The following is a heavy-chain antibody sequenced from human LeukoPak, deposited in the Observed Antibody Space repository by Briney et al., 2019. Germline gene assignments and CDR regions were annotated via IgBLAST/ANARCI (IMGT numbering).Heavy chain of an antibody. Sequence: GGSLRLSCAASGFTFSSYGMHWVRQAPGKGVEWVAVIWYDGSNKYYADSVKGRFTISRDNSKNTLYLQMNSLRAEDTAVYYCASALDYYDSRDIDNWGQGTLVTVSS. J-gene: IGHJ4*02. D-gene: IGHD3-22*01. V-gene: IGHV3-33*01. CDR2: IWYDGSNK. CDR3: ASALDYYDSRDIDN. CDR1: GFTFSSYG.